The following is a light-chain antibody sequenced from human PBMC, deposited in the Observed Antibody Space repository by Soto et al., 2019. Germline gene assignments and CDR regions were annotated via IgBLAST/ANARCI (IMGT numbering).Light chain of an antibody. V-gene: IGKV1-12*01. J-gene: IGKJ5*01. CDR2: GAS. CDR1: RDISTW. CDR3: LQSYNSPPIT. Sequence: DIQMTQSPSSVSASVGDRVTITCRASRDISTWLAWYQQKPGKAPKLLIYGASNLQSGVPSRFSGSGSGTDFTLTISSLQPEDFATYYCLQSYNSPPITFGQGTRLEI.